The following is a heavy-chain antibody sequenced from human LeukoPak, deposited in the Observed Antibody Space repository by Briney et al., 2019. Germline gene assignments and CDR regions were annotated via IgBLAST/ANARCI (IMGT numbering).Heavy chain of an antibody. V-gene: IGHV2-5*02. CDR3: VYRRREYYGSGSYYTTKTDAV. CDR1: GFSLTTSGVH. Sequence: ESGPTLVKPTQTLTLTCTFSGFSLTTSGVHVGWIRQPPGKAPEWVALISWDDDKRYSPSLKSRLTISKDTSKNQVVLTMANMDPEDTATYYCVYRRREYYGSGSYYTTKTDAVWGQGTLVTVSS. D-gene: IGHD3-10*01. J-gene: IGHJ4*02. CDR2: ISWDDDK.